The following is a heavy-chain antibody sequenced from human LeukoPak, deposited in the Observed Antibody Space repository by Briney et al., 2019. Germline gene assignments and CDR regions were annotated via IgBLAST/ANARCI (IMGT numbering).Heavy chain of an antibody. V-gene: IGHV4-39*01. CDR2: IYYSGST. Sequence: NPSETLSLTCTVSGGSISSGSYYWGWIRHSPGKGLEWVGNIYYSGSTYYNPSLKSRVTISADTSKNQFSLKLSSVTAADTAVYYCARHYYYYYYYVDVWGKGTTVTVSS. CDR1: GGSISSGSYY. J-gene: IGHJ6*03. CDR3: ARHYYYYYYYVDV.